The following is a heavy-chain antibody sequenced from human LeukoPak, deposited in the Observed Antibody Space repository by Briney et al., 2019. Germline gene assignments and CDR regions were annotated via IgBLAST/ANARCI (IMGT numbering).Heavy chain of an antibody. V-gene: IGHV3-7*01. Sequence: GGSLRLSCAASGFTFSSYWMSWVRQAPGKGLEWVANIKQDGSEKCYVDSVKGRFTISRDNAKNSLYLQMNSLRAEDTAVYYCARSRGRWFGESDFDYWGQGTLVTVSS. J-gene: IGHJ4*02. CDR2: IKQDGSEK. D-gene: IGHD3-10*01. CDR3: ARSRGRWFGESDFDY. CDR1: GFTFSSYW.